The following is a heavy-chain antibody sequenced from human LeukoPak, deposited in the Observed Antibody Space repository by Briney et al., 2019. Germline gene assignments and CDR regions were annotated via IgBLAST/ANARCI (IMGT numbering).Heavy chain of an antibody. CDR2: INPNSGGT. CDR1: GYTFTGYY. Sequence: ASVKVSCKASGYTFTGYYMHWVRQAPGQGLEWMGWINPNSGGTNYAQKFQGRVTMTRDTSIITAYMELSRLRSDDTAVYYCARVTPPPYYYGSGSPSYGMDVWGQGTTVTVSS. J-gene: IGHJ6*02. V-gene: IGHV1-2*02. CDR3: ARVTPPPYYYGSGSPSYGMDV. D-gene: IGHD3-10*01.